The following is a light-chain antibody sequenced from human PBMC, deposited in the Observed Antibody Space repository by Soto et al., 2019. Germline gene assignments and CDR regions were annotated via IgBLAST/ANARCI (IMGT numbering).Light chain of an antibody. CDR2: KAS. CDR1: HTISIW. J-gene: IGKJ1*01. Sequence: DMQMTQSPSTLSASVGDRVTSTCRASHTISIWLAWYQQKSGTAPKLLIYKASSLESGVPSRFSGSGSGTEFTLTISSLQPDDFATYYCQQYSSYSPSTFGQGTKVEIK. V-gene: IGKV1-5*03. CDR3: QQYSSYSPST.